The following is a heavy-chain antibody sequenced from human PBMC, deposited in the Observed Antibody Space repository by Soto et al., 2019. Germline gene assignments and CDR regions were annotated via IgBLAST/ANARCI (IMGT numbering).Heavy chain of an antibody. D-gene: IGHD3-10*01. CDR2: ISSSSSTI. J-gene: IGHJ4*02. Sequence: GGSLRLSCAASGFTFSSYSMNWVRQAPGKGVEWVSYISSSSSTIYYADSVKGRFTISRDNAKNSLYLQMNSLRGEDTAVYYCARDVPYGSAPNWGQGTLVTVSS. CDR3: ARDVPYGSAPN. V-gene: IGHV3-48*01. CDR1: GFTFSSYS.